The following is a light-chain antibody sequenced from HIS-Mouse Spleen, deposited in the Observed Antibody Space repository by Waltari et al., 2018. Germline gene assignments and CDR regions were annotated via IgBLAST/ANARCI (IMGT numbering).Light chain of an antibody. Sequence: QSALTQPASVSGSPGQSITISCTGTSSDVGGYNYVSWYQQHPGKAPKLMVYDVSNRPSGVSNRLSGYKSGNTASLTISGLQAEDEADYYCSSYTSSSTLVFGTGTKVTVL. CDR1: SSDVGGYNY. CDR3: SSYTSSSTLV. J-gene: IGLJ1*01. V-gene: IGLV2-14*03. CDR2: DVS.